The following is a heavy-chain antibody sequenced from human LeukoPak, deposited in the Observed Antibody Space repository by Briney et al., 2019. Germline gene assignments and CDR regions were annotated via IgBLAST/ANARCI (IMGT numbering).Heavy chain of an antibody. V-gene: IGHV3-15*01. CDR1: GFTFSNAW. J-gene: IGHJ6*03. Sequence: GGSLRLSCAAPGFTFSNAWMSWVRQAPGKGLEWVGRIKSKTDGGTTDYAAPVKGRFTISRDDSKNTLYLQMNSLKTEDTAVYYCTTDLYCSSTSCYFGYYYYMDVWGKGTTVTVSS. CDR3: TTDLYCSSTSCYFGYYYYMDV. CDR2: IKSKTDGGTT. D-gene: IGHD2-2*01.